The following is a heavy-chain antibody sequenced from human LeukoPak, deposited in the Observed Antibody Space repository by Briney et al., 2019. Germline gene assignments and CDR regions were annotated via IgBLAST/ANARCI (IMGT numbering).Heavy chain of an antibody. V-gene: IGHV3-23*01. D-gene: IGHD6-13*01. CDR3: ASIPGIAAAGRFY. J-gene: IGHJ4*02. CDR2: ISGSGGST. CDR1: GFPFSSFA. Sequence: GGSLRLSCAASGFPFSSFAMSWVRQAPGKGLEWVSAISGSGGSTYYADSVKGRFTISRDNSKNTLYLQMNSLRAEDTAVYYCASIPGIAAAGRFYWGQGTLVTVSS.